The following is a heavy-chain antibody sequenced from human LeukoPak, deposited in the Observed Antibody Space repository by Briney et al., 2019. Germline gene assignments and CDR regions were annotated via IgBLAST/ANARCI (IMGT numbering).Heavy chain of an antibody. CDR2: IYYSGST. CDR1: GGSISSYY. Sequence: PSETLSLTCTVSGGSISSYYWSWIRQPPGRGLEWIGYIYYSGSTNYNPSLKSRVTISVDRSKNQFSLKLSSVTAADTAVYYCARGSNYDSSGYTYWGQGTLVTVSS. V-gene: IGHV4-59*12. CDR3: ARGSNYDSSGYTY. J-gene: IGHJ4*02. D-gene: IGHD3-22*01.